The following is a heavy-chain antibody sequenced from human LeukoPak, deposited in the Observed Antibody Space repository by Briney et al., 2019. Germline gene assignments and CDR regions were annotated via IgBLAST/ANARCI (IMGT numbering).Heavy chain of an antibody. D-gene: IGHD3-22*01. Sequence: PGGSLRLSCAASGFTFSSYGMSWVRQAPGKGLEWVSAISGSGGSTYYADSVKGRFTISRDNSKNTLYLQMNSLRAEDTAVYYCAKNYYDSSGYYYSPGDCFDYWGQGTLVTVSS. CDR1: GFTFSSYG. CDR2: ISGSGGST. V-gene: IGHV3-23*01. CDR3: AKNYYDSSGYYYSPGDCFDY. J-gene: IGHJ4*02.